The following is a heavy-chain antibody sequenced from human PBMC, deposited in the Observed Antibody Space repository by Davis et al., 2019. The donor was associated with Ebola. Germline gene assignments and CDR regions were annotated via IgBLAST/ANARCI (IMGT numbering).Heavy chain of an antibody. J-gene: IGHJ3*02. Sequence: ASVKVSCKASGYTFTAYYIHWVRQAPGQGPEWMGCINPGTGVTIYAQKFQGRVTMTRDRSISTAYMELSSLTHDDTAVYYCARDHPGPQTLDIWGQGTVITVSS. CDR2: INPGTGVT. CDR3: ARDHPGPQTLDI. D-gene: IGHD4-23*01. V-gene: IGHV1-2*02. CDR1: GYTFTAYY.